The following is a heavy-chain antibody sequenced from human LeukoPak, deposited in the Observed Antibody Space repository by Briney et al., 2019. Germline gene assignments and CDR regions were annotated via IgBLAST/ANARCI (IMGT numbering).Heavy chain of an antibody. J-gene: IGHJ3*02. V-gene: IGHV1-24*01. CDR2: FDPEDGET. CDR1: GYTLTELS. CDR3: ARAPNEGAFDI. Sequence: GASVKVSCKVSGYTLTELSMHWVRQAPGKGLEWMGGFDPEDGETIYAQKFQGRVTITADESTSTAYMELSSLRSEDTAVYYCARAPNEGAFDIWGQGTMVTVSS.